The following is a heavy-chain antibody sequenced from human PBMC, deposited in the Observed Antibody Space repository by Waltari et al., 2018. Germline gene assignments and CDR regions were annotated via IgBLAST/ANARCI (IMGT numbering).Heavy chain of an antibody. J-gene: IGHJ4*02. Sequence: VQLIESGGGWAQPGGSLRLSCAASGFPFGADWMTWVRQAPSKGLGWVGTIKKYGTGEADVESVKGRFIISRDNAKKLLFLQMNSLRAEDTAMYYCARWQWARNEFWGQGTVVTVSS. CDR1: GFPFGADW. D-gene: IGHD6-19*01. CDR3: ARWQWARNEF. CDR2: IKKYGTGE. V-gene: IGHV3-7*03.